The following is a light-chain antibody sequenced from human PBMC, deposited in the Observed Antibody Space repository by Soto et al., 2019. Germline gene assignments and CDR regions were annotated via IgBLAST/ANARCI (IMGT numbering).Light chain of an antibody. CDR2: KAS. CDR3: QQHKTYWT. Sequence: DIQMTQSPSTLSGSVGDRVTITCRASQTISSWLAWYQQKPGKAPKLLIYKASTLKSGVPSRFSGSGSGTEFTLTISSLQPDDFATYYCQQHKTYWTFGQGTKVDIK. J-gene: IGKJ1*01. CDR1: QTISSW. V-gene: IGKV1-5*03.